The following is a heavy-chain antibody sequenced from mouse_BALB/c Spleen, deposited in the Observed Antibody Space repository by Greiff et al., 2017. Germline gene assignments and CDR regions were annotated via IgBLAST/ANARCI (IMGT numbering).Heavy chain of an antibody. D-gene: IGHD2-1*01. CDR1: GFTFTDYY. CDR3: ARDRDYGMTWFAY. Sequence: EVMLVESGGGLVQPGGSLRLSCATSGFTFTDYYMSWVRQPPGKALEWLGFIRNKANGYTTEYSASVKGRFTISRDNSQSILYLQMNTLRAEDSATYYCARDRDYGMTWFAYWGQGTLVTVSA. V-gene: IGHV7-3*02. CDR2: IRNKANGYTT. J-gene: IGHJ3*01.